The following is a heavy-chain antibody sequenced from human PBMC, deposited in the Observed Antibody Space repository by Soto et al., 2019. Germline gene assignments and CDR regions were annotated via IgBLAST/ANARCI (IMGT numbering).Heavy chain of an antibody. Sequence: QVQLVQSGAEVKKPGASVKVSCKASGYTFTSYGISWVRQAPGQGLEWMGWISAYNGNTNYAQKLQGRVTMTTDTSTSTAYMELRSLRSDDTAMYYCARGIMITFGGVIVSGAFDIWGQGTMVTVSS. V-gene: IGHV1-18*04. CDR1: GYTFTSYG. J-gene: IGHJ3*02. D-gene: IGHD3-16*02. CDR3: ARGIMITFGGVIVSGAFDI. CDR2: ISAYNGNT.